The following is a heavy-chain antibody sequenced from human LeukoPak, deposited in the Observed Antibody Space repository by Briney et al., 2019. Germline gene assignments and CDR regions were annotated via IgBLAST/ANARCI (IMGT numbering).Heavy chain of an antibody. Sequence: PSGTLSLTCAVSGDSISSSHWWSWVRQPPRKGLEWIGEIYHSGSTNYNPSLKSRVTILVDKSRNQFSLKLSSVSAADTAVYYCASGLYGSGRAWAFDIWGQGTMVTVSS. CDR2: IYHSGST. V-gene: IGHV4-4*02. D-gene: IGHD3-10*01. CDR3: ASGLYGSGRAWAFDI. J-gene: IGHJ3*02. CDR1: GDSISSSHW.